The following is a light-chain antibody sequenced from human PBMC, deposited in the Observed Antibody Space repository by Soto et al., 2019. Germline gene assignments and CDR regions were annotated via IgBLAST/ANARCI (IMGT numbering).Light chain of an antibody. CDR1: QSISSW. V-gene: IGKV1-5*01. CDR3: QQRSNWPLT. CDR2: DAS. J-gene: IGKJ4*01. Sequence: DIQMPQYHSSLSASLGDRFTITCLASQSISSWLAWYQQKPGKAPKLLIYDASTLHSGVPSRFSGGGSGTDFTLTISSLEPEDFAVYYCQQRSNWPLTFGGGTKVDIK.